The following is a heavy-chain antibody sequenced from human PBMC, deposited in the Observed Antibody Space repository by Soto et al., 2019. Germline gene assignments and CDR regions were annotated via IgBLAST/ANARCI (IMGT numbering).Heavy chain of an antibody. V-gene: IGHV1-2*04. Sequence: QVQLVQSGAEVKKPGASVKVSCKASGYTFTGYYMHWVRQAPGQGLEGMGWINPNSGGTNYAQKFQGWVTMTRDTSISTAYMELSRLRSDDTAVYYCARGAGCSSARCYVFDYWGQGTLVTVSS. D-gene: IGHD2-2*01. CDR2: INPNSGGT. CDR1: GYTFTGYY. CDR3: ARGAGCSSARCYVFDY. J-gene: IGHJ4*02.